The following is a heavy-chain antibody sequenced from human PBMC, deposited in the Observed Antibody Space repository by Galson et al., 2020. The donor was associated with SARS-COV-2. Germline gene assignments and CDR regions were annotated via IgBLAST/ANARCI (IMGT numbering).Heavy chain of an antibody. CDR3: ARGRGPTWYYFDY. V-gene: IGHV1-3*01. Sequence: ASVKVSCKASGFIFTSYVMYWVRQAPGQRLEWVGWINAGNGNTKYSQKFQGRVTITKDTSASTVYMEMSSLRSEDTAVYYCARGRGPTWYYFDYWGQGTPVTVSS. D-gene: IGHD2-15*01. CDR1: GFIFTSYV. J-gene: IGHJ4*02. CDR2: INAGNGNT.